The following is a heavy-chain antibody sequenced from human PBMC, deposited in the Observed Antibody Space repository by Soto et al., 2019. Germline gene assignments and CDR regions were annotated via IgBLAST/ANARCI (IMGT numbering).Heavy chain of an antibody. CDR2: ISGSGSTI. CDR3: ARRKYIDY. V-gene: IGHV3-48*02. CDR1: EFTFSSYT. J-gene: IGHJ4*02. D-gene: IGHD5-12*01. Sequence: GGSLRPSGIVSEFTFSSYTMNWGRQAPGKGLEWVTYISGSGSTIYYADSVKGRFTISRDNVKNSLYLQMNSLRDEDTAVYYCARRKYIDYWGQGALVTVSS.